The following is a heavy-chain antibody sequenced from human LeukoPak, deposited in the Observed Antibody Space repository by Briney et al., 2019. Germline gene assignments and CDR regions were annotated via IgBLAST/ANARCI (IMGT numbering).Heavy chain of an antibody. CDR1: GYTFTGYY. D-gene: IGHD2-2*01. CDR3: ARVRDQLLPYYYYYMDV. CDR2: INPNSGGT. J-gene: IGHJ6*03. Sequence: GASVKVSCKASGYTFTGYYMHWVRQAPGQGLEWMGWINPNSGGTNYAQKFQGRVTMTRDTSISTAYMELSSLRSEDTAVYYCARVRDQLLPYYYYYMDVWGKGTTVTVSS. V-gene: IGHV1-2*02.